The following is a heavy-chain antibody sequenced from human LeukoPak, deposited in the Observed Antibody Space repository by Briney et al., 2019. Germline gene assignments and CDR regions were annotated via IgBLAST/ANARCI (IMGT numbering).Heavy chain of an antibody. J-gene: IGHJ4*02. Sequence: SETLSLTCTFSGYSIGSGYYWGWIRQPPGKGLEWIGSIYHSGSTYYTPSLRSRVTISVDTSKNQFSLKLSSVTAADTAVYYCARDRHYYDSSGYDYWGQGTLVTVSS. V-gene: IGHV4-38-2*02. CDR1: GYSIGSGYY. D-gene: IGHD3-22*01. CDR2: IYHSGST. CDR3: ARDRHYYDSSGYDY.